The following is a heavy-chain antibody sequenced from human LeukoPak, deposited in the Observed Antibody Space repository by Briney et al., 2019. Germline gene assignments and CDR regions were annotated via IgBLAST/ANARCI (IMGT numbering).Heavy chain of an antibody. V-gene: IGHV3-33*01. D-gene: IGHD1-14*01. CDR1: GFTFSNYG. CDR2: IWYHGNTQ. CDR3: ASSDTGYFDY. J-gene: IGHJ4*02. Sequence: GGSLRLSCAASGFTFSNYGMHWVRQAPGKGLEWVAVIWYHGNTQYYADSVKGRFTISRDNSKNTLYLQMNSLRAEDTAVYYCASSDTGYFDYWGQGTLVTVSS.